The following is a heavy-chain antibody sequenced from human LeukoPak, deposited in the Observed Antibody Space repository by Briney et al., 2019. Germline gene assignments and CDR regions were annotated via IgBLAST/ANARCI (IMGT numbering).Heavy chain of an antibody. CDR2: IYYSGST. CDR3: ARDIRSRIGGMDV. D-gene: IGHD2-15*01. CDR1: GGSISSYY. Sequence: NTSETLSLTCTVSGGSISSYYWSWIRQPAGKGLEWIGYIYYSGSTYYNPSLKSRVTISVDTSKNQFSLKLSSVTAADTAVYYCARDIRSRIGGMDVWGQGTTVTVSS. J-gene: IGHJ6*02. V-gene: IGHV4-59*06.